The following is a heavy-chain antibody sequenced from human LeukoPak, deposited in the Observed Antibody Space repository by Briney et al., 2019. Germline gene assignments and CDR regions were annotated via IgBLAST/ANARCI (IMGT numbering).Heavy chain of an antibody. V-gene: IGHV4-59*12. CDR2: IYHSGST. CDR1: GGSISTYY. Sequence: SETLSLTCTVSGGSISTYYWSWIRQPPGKGLEWIGYIYHSGSTNYNPSLKSRITISVDTSQNQFSLKLSSVTAADTAVYYCARDRYYDFWSGYYTGYWFDPWGQGTLVTVSS. CDR3: ARDRYYDFWSGYYTGYWFDP. J-gene: IGHJ5*02. D-gene: IGHD3-3*01.